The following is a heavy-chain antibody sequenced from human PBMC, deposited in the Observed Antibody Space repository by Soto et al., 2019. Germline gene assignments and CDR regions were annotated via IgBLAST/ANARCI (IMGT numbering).Heavy chain of an antibody. CDR2: INPKTGDT. V-gene: IGHV1-2*02. Sequence: ASVKVSCKTCGDTFTGYYLNWVRQAPGRGLEWVGWINPKTGDTSNAQKFQGRVTMTTDTSISTGYMELSGLKSDDTAVYYCVTADHLLRWGQATRVTLSS. CDR1: GDTFTGYY. J-gene: IGHJ4*02. CDR3: VTADHLLR.